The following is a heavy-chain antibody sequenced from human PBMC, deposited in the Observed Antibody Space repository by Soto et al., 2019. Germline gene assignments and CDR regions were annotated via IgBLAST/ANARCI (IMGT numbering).Heavy chain of an antibody. CDR3: AIDGCSGVRCYSVGY. Sequence: QVQLVESGGGVVQPGRSLRLSCAASGFTFSSYGMHWVRQAPGKGLEWVAVIWYDGSNKYYADSVKGRFTISRDNSKNTLYLQMNIRRAEDTAVYYCAIDGCSGVRCYSVGYWGQGTLVTVSS. CDR1: GFTFSSYG. D-gene: IGHD2-15*01. V-gene: IGHV3-33*01. J-gene: IGHJ4*02. CDR2: IWYDGSNK.